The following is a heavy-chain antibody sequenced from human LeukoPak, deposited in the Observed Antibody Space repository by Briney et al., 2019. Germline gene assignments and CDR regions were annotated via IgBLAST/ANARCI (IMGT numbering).Heavy chain of an antibody. D-gene: IGHD6-13*01. J-gene: IGHJ6*02. V-gene: IGHV4-59*08. Sequence: SETLSLTCAVSGGSISSYYWNWIRQPPGKGLEWIGYINYIRTTDYNPSLKSRVTISLDTSKNRFSLKLSSVTAADTAMYYCARSYSSSDHYYYYGMDVWGQGTTVTVSS. CDR2: INYIRTT. CDR1: GGSISSYY. CDR3: ARSYSSSDHYYYYGMDV.